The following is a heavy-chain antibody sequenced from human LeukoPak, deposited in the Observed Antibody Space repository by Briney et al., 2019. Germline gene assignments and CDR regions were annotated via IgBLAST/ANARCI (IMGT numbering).Heavy chain of an antibody. CDR1: GLTFSSYW. CDR2: IKQDGSEK. J-gene: IGHJ4*02. D-gene: IGHD6-6*01. Sequence: HPGGSLRLSCAASGLTFSSYWMSWVRQAPGKGLEWVANIKQDGSEKHYVDSVKGRFTISRDNAKKSLFLHMNSLRVEDTAVYYCARGSEYTSSTNYYFDYWGQGTLVTVSS. V-gene: IGHV3-7*01. CDR3: ARGSEYTSSTNYYFDY.